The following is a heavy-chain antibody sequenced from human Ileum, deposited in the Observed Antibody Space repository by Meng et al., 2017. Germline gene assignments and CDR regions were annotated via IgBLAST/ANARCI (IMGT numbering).Heavy chain of an antibody. D-gene: IGHD1-26*01. CDR1: GGSFNDYY. CDR3: VRGPARETHDFDY. J-gene: IGHJ4*02. V-gene: IGHV4-34*01. Sequence: QVQLNQWGAGLLKPSETLSLPFAGFGGSFNDYYWSLVRQSPGKGLEWIGQIHHSGRTNYKSSLERRVTISVDTSKSQFSLKLTSVTAADTAMYYCVRGPARETHDFDYWGQGALVTVSS. CDR2: IHHSGRT.